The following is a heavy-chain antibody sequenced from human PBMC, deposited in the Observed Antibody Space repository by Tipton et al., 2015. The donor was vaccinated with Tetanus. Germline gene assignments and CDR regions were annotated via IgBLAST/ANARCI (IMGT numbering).Heavy chain of an antibody. Sequence: QLVQSGAEVKKPGDSLRISCTASGYSFTSYWIGWVRQMPGKGLEWMGVIYPANSDTTYSPSFQGLVTISVNKSISTAYLQWSGLKASDPAMYYCASGGWTAAGTFDYWGQGTLVSVS. CDR2: IYPANSDT. CDR1: GYSFTSYW. CDR3: ASGGWTAAGTFDY. D-gene: IGHD6-13*01. V-gene: IGHV5-51*01. J-gene: IGHJ4*02.